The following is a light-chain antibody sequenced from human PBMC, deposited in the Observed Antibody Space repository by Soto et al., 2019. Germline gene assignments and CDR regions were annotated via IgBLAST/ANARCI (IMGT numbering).Light chain of an antibody. CDR2: GAS. V-gene: IGKV3-15*01. Sequence: EIVMTQSPATLSVSPGESATLSCRASQSISSNLAWYQQKPGQAPRLLIYGASTRATGIPARFSGSGSGTEFTLTISSLQSEDFAVYYCQQYSIWPYTFGQGTRLEIK. J-gene: IGKJ2*01. CDR3: QQYSIWPYT. CDR1: QSISSN.